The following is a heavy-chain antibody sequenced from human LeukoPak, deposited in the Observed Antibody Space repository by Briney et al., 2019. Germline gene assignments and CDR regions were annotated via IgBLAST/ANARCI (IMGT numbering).Heavy chain of an antibody. CDR3: ASSVVVPAAILAAFDI. Sequence: PSETLSLTCTVSGDSISSSSYSWGWIRQPPGKGLEWIGSIYYSGSTYYNPSLKSRVTISVDTSKNQFSLKLSSVTAADTAVYYCASSVVVPAAILAAFDIWGQGTMVTVSS. CDR1: GDSISSSSYS. CDR2: IYYSGST. D-gene: IGHD2-2*02. V-gene: IGHV4-39*01. J-gene: IGHJ3*02.